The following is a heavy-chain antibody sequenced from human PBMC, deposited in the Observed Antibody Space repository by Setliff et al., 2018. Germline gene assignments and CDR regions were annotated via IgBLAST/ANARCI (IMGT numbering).Heavy chain of an antibody. CDR1: GFTFSNPW. CDR3: AKGLGTFDSSDFDL. CDR2: IKSKVDGGAT. D-gene: IGHD3-22*01. Sequence: GGSLSLSCVASGFTFSNPWMNWVRQAPGKGLEWVGRIKSKVDGGATEYAAPVKGRFTISRDDSKNTLYLQMNSLKSEDTAVYYCAKGLGTFDSSDFDLWGQGTLVTVSS. J-gene: IGHJ5*02. V-gene: IGHV3-15*01.